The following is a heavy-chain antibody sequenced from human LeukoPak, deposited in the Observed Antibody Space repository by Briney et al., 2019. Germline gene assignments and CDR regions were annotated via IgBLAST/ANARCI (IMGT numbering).Heavy chain of an antibody. Sequence: KPSETLSLTCTVSGGSITSGSYYWGWIRQPPEKGLEWIGSLYSRGKIFYNPSLQSRVTISVDTSKNQFSLKLSSVTAADTAVYYCARDRAVAGTDWFDPWGQGTLVTVSS. CDR2: LYSRGKI. D-gene: IGHD6-19*01. CDR3: ARDRAVAGTDWFDP. J-gene: IGHJ5*02. V-gene: IGHV4-39*07. CDR1: GGSITSGSYY.